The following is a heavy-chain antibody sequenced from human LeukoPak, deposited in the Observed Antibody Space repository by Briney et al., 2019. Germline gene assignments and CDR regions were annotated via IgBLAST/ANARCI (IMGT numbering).Heavy chain of an antibody. CDR1: GGTFSSYA. CDR3: ARGYHHDYGDDGFDY. J-gene: IGHJ4*02. Sequence: GSSVKVSCKASGGTFSSYAISWVRQAPGQGLEWMGGMNPNSGNTGYAQKFQGRVTMTRNTSISTAYMELSSLRSEDTAVYYCARGYHHDYGDDGFDYWGQGTLVTVSS. D-gene: IGHD4-17*01. CDR2: MNPNSGNT. V-gene: IGHV1-8*02.